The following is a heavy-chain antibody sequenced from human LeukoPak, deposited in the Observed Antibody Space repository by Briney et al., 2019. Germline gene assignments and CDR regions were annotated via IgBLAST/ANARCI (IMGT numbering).Heavy chain of an antibody. CDR2: TYYRSKWYN. V-gene: IGHV6-1*01. J-gene: IGHJ4*02. CDR3: ARDVGNTGWYTFDY. Sequence: LSQTLSLTCALSGDIVSSNNGAWNWIRQSPSRGLEWLVRTYYRSKWYNDYAESMKGRITINPDTSKNQFSVQLNSVTPEDTAVYYCARDVGNTGWYTFDYWGQGTLVTVSS. CDR1: GDIVSSNNGA. D-gene: IGHD6-19*01.